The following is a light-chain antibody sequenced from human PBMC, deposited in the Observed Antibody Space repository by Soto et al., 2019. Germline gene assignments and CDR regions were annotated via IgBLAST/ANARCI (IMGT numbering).Light chain of an antibody. Sequence: EIMMTQSPATLSVSPGERATLSCRASQSVRNNIAGYHQQPGQAPRLLLYYASTRDTGIPARFRGSGSGTEITRTISSRQQEDYDLYYYQQYNNWPPITFGQGTRLEIK. V-gene: IGKV3-15*01. J-gene: IGKJ5*01. CDR3: QQYNNWPPIT. CDR2: YAS. CDR1: QSVRNN.